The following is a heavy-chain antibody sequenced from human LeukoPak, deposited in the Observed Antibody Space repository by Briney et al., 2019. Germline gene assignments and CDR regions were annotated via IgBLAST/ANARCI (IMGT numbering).Heavy chain of an antibody. J-gene: IGHJ3*02. Sequence: ASVKVSCKASGYAFTTYAMNWVRQAPGQGLEWMGWINTNTGNPTYAQGFTGRFVFSLDTSVSTAYLQISSLKAEDTAVYYCARVVDYYDSSGPRGWDAFDIWGQGTMVTVSS. CDR3: ARVVDYYDSSGPRGWDAFDI. V-gene: IGHV7-4-1*02. D-gene: IGHD3-22*01. CDR1: GYAFTTYA. CDR2: INTNTGNP.